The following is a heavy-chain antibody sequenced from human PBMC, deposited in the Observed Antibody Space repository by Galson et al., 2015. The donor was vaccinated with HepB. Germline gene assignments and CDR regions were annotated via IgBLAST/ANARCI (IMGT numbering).Heavy chain of an antibody. CDR1: GFTFSSNS. CDR3: AKDRQRYDFWSGYYTYYYYYGMDV. J-gene: IGHJ6*02. V-gene: IGHV3-23*01. CDR2: ISGSGGST. D-gene: IGHD3-3*01. Sequence: SLRLSCAASGFTFSSNSMHWVRQAPGKGLEWVSAISGSGGSTYYADSVKGRFTISRDNSKNTLYLQMNSLRAEDTAVYYCAKDRQRYDFWSGYYTYYYYYGMDVWGQGTTVTVSS.